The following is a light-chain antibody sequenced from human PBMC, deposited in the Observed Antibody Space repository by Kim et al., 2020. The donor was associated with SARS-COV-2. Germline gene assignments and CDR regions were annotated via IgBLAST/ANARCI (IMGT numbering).Light chain of an antibody. CDR1: SSNIGNNY. CDR2: DNN. J-gene: IGLJ2*01. Sequence: QSVLTQPPSVSAAPGQKVTISCSGSSSNIGNNYVSWYQQLPGTAPKLLIFDNNKRPSGTPDRFSGSKSGTSATLGITGLQTGDEADYYCATWDSSLSAAVFGGGTQLTVL. V-gene: IGLV1-51*01. CDR3: ATWDSSLSAAV.